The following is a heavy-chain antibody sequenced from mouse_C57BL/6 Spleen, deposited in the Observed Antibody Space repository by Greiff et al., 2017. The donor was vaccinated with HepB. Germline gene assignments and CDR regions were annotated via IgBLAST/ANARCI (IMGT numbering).Heavy chain of an antibody. J-gene: IGHJ1*03. V-gene: IGHV14-4*01. D-gene: IGHD1-1*01. Sequence: EVQGVESGAELVRPGASVKLSCTASGFNIKDDYMHWVKQRPEQGLEWIGWIDPENGDTEYASKFQGKATITADTSSNTAYLQLSSLTSEDTAVYYCTLRTVVAPTRYFDVWGTGTTVTVSS. CDR3: TLRTVVAPTRYFDV. CDR1: GFNIKDDY. CDR2: IDPENGDT.